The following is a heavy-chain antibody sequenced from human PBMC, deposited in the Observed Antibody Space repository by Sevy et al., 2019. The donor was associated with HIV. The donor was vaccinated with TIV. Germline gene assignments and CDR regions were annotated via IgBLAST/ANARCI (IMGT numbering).Heavy chain of an antibody. V-gene: IGHV3-74*01. CDR2: INTDGTST. CDR1: GFSFNNYR. CDR3: ARDMWDLNFPFDI. D-gene: IGHD1-7*01. Sequence: GGSLRLSCAASGFSFNNYRMHWVRQAPGKGLVWVSRINTDGTSTNYADSVKGRFTISRDNAKNTLNLQMNSLRAEDTAVYYCARDMWDLNFPFDIWGQGTMVTVSS. J-gene: IGHJ3*02.